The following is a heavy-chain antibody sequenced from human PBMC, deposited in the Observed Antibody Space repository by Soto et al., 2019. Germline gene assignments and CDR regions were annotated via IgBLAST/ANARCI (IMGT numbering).Heavy chain of an antibody. CDR3: VRIRYQLPSSVLWLDP. CDR1: GGFLSESY. V-gene: IGHV4-34*01. Sequence: SETLSLTCAVYGGFLSESYWTWIRQPPGRELERIGEINHVGGTNYNPSLKSRVTMSVDTSQNQFSLRLISVTAADTAMYFCVRIRYQLPSSVLWLDPWGQGTPVTSPQ. D-gene: IGHD3-16*01. CDR2: INHVGGT. J-gene: IGHJ5*02.